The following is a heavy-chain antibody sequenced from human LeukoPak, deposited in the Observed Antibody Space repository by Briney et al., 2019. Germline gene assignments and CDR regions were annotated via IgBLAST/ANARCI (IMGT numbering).Heavy chain of an antibody. J-gene: IGHJ6*04. D-gene: IGHD3-10*02. CDR3: AELGITMIGGV. Sequence: GGSLRLSCAASGFPLSSYAMSWVRQAPGKGLEWVSYISSSGSTIYYADSVKGRFTISRDNAKNSLYLQMNSLRAEDTAVYYCAELGITMIGGVWGKGTTVTISS. CDR2: ISSSGSTI. CDR1: GFPLSSYA. V-gene: IGHV3-48*03.